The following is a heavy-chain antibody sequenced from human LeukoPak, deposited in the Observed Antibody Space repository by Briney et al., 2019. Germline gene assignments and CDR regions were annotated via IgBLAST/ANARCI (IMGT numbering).Heavy chain of an antibody. CDR3: ARVRSGWYVDY. V-gene: IGHV4-38-2*02. Sequence: SETLSLTCTVSGYSISSGYYWGWIRQPPGKGLEWIGSIYHSGSTYYNPSLKSRVTISVDTSKNQFSLKLSSVTAADTAVYYCARVRSGWYVDYWGQGTLVTVSS. D-gene: IGHD6-19*01. J-gene: IGHJ4*02. CDR2: IYHSGST. CDR1: GYSISSGYY.